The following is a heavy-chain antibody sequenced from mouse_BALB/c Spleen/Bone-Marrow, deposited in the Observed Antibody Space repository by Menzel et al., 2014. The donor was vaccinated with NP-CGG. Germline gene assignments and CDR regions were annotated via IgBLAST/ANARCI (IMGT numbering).Heavy chain of an antibody. V-gene: IGHV7-1*02. D-gene: IGHD2-10*02. CDR1: GFTFSDFY. Sequence: EVKVVESGGGLVQPGDSLRLSCAASGFTFSDFYMEWVRQPPGAGLEWIAASRNKAKYYTTEYSASVKGMFIVSRDTSQSVLYLQMNALRAEDTAFYYCARDVGYGNYFVYWGQGTLVTVSA. CDR2: SRNKAKYYTT. J-gene: IGHJ3*01. CDR3: ARDVGYGNYFVY.